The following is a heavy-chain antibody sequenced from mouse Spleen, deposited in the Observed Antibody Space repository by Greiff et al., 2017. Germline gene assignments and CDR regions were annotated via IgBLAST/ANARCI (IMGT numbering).Heavy chain of an antibody. CDR3: ARTGTDFDY. CDR2: ISYDGSN. Sequence: EVKLMESGPGLVKPSQSLSLTCSVTGYSITSGYYWNWIRQFPGNKLEWMGYISYDGSNNYNPSLKNRISITRDTSKNQFFLKLNSVTTEDTATYYCARTGTDFDYWGQGTTLTVSS. V-gene: IGHV3-6*01. J-gene: IGHJ2*01. D-gene: IGHD4-1*01. CDR1: GYSITSGYY.